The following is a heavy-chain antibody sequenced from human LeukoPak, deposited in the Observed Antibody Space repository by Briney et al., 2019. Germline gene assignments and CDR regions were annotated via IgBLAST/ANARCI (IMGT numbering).Heavy chain of an antibody. CDR2: ISYDGSNK. D-gene: IGHD5-18*01. J-gene: IGHJ4*02. Sequence: GGSLRLSCAASGFTFSSYGMHWVRQAPGKGLEWVAVISYDGSNKYYADSVKGRFTISRDNSKNTLYLQMDSLRAEDTAVYYCAEDRPLRYSYGSEARNYFDYWGQGTLVTVSS. CDR3: AEDRPLRYSYGSEARNYFDY. CDR1: GFTFSSYG. V-gene: IGHV3-30*18.